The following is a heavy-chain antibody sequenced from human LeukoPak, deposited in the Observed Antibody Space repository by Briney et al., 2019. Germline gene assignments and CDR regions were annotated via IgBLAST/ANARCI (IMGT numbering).Heavy chain of an antibody. D-gene: IGHD4-11*01. CDR1: RDSISDSY. J-gene: IGHJ4*02. Sequence: PSEALSLACTVSRDSISDSYWRWIRQPPGRGLEYIEYIYSSGSTNYNPSLKSRVTISLDTSKNQFSLMLSSVTAADTALYFCATKYSKYEHYFDYWGQGTLVTVSS. CDR2: IYSSGST. V-gene: IGHV4-4*09. CDR3: ATKYSKYEHYFDY.